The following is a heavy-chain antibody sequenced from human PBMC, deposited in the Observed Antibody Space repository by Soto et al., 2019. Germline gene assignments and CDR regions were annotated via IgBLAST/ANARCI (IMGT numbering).Heavy chain of an antibody. V-gene: IGHV1-69*13. CDR2: IIPIFGSA. Sequence: SVKGYCKTSGGTFNSYIITWVRQAPGQGLEWMGGIIPIFGSADYAQKLQGRVTITADESTSTAYMELSGLRSEDTAVYYCARAFASNKYYFDSWGQGTQFTVSS. D-gene: IGHD3-3*02. CDR3: ARAFASNKYYFDS. J-gene: IGHJ4*02. CDR1: GGTFNSYI.